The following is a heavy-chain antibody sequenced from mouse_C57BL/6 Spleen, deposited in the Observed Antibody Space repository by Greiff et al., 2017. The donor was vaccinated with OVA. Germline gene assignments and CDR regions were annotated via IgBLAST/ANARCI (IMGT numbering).Heavy chain of an antibody. J-gene: IGHJ1*03. Sequence: EVQVVESGGGLVKPGGSLKLSCAASGFTFSSYTMSWVRQTPEKRLEWVATISGGGGNTYYPDSVKGRFTISRDNAKNTLYLQMSSLRSEDTALYYCARHDYGSRSYWYFDVWGTGTTVTVSS. D-gene: IGHD1-1*01. CDR3: ARHDYGSRSYWYFDV. CDR2: ISGGGGNT. V-gene: IGHV5-9*01. CDR1: GFTFSSYT.